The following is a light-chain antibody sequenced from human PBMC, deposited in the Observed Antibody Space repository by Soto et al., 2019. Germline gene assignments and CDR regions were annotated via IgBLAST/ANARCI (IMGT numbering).Light chain of an antibody. J-gene: IGLJ1*01. CDR1: SSDVGAYNY. CDR3: PSVAGLSAWYV. Sequence: VLTQPPSASGSPGQSVTISCTGTSSDVGAYNYVSWYQQHPGKAPKLMIYEVTKRPSGVPARFSGSKSGNTASLTVSGLQAEDGADYYCPSVAGLSAWYVFGTGPKVTVL. CDR2: EVT. V-gene: IGLV2-8*01.